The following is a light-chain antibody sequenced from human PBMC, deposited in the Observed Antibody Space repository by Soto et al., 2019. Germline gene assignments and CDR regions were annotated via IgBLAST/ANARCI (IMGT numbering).Light chain of an antibody. J-gene: IGKJ1*01. CDR3: QQYGSSPLT. CDR2: AAS. Sequence: DIQMTQSPSSLSASVGDRVTITCRASQGIRNDLAWFQQKPGKAPKRLIYAASNLQSGVPSRFSGSGSGTDFTLTISRLEPEDFAVYYCQQYGSSPLTFGQGTKVDIK. CDR1: QGIRND. V-gene: IGKV1-17*01.